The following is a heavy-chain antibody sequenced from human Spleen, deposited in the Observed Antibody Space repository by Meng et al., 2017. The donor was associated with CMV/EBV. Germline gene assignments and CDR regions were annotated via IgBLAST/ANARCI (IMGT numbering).Heavy chain of an antibody. CDR1: GYTFTSYY. CDR3: TRDLVGYDAFDI. Sequence: ASVKVSCKASGYTFTSYYMHWVRQAPGQGLEWMGIINPSGGSTSYAQKFQGRVTMTRDTSTSTVYMELSSLRSEDTAVYYCTRDLVGYDAFDIWGQGTMVTVSS. D-gene: IGHD3-22*01. CDR2: INPSGGST. J-gene: IGHJ3*02. V-gene: IGHV1-46*01.